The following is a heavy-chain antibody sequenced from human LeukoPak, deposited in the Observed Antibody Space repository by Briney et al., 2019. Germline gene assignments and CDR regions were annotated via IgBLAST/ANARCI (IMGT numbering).Heavy chain of an antibody. CDR3: ARGPPRLNWFDP. J-gene: IGHJ5*02. V-gene: IGHV1-3*04. CDR1: GYTFTSYG. Sequence: EASVKVSCKASGYTFTSYGMHWVRQGPGQRLEWMGWIDTGNGYTIYSQKFQGGVTITRDTSASTAYMELSSLRSEDTAVFYCARGPPRLNWFDPWGQGTLVTVSS. CDR2: IDTGNGYT. D-gene: IGHD6-25*01.